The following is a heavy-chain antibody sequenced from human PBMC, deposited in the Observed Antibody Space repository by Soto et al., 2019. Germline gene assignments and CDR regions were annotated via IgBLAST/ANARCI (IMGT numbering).Heavy chain of an antibody. CDR2: TTANNGNT. D-gene: IGHD2-2*01. CDR3: ARGRLCTRTNCYVDIMDI. CDR1: GYTFINYG. V-gene: IGHV1-18*01. Sequence: ASVKVSCKASGYTFINYGISWVRQAPGQGLEWMGWTTANNGNTNYAQKFQDRVTMTTDTSTSTVYMELRSLRSDDTAVYYCARGRLCTRTNCYVDIMDIWG. J-gene: IGHJ6*02.